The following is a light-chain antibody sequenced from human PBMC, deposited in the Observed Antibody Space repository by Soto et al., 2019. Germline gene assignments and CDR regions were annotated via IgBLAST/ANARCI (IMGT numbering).Light chain of an antibody. CDR1: SSDVGGYNF. CDR2: DVS. J-gene: IGLJ2*01. CDR3: CSYAGSYSLV. V-gene: IGLV2-11*01. Sequence: QSALTQPRSVSGSPGQSVTISCTGTSSDVGGYNFVSWYQQHPGKAPKLMIYDVSKRPSGVPDRFSGSKSGNTAFLTISGLQAEDEADYYCCSYAGSYSLVFGGGTKVTVL.